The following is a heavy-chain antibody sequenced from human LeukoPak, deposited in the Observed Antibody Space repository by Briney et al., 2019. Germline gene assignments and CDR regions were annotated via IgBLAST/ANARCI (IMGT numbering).Heavy chain of an antibody. D-gene: IGHD2-15*01. Sequence: GGSLRLSCAASGFTVSSNYMSWVRQAPGKGLEWVSVIYGGGSTYYADSVKGRFTISRDNSKNTLYLQMNSLRAEDTAVYYCARDPSLPYCSGGSCYSHYYYYGMDVWGQGTTVTVSS. CDR3: ARDPSLPYCSGGSCYSHYYYYGMDV. V-gene: IGHV3-53*01. CDR2: IYGGGST. J-gene: IGHJ6*02. CDR1: GFTVSSNY.